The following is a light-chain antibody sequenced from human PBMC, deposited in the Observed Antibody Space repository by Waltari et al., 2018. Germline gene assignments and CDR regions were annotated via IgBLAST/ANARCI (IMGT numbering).Light chain of an antibody. V-gene: IGLV2-8*01. CDR2: EVS. J-gene: IGLJ2*01. CDR1: SSDVGGYNY. Sequence: QSALTQPPSASGSPGQSVTISCTGTSSDVGGYNYVSWYQQHPGKAPKLMIYEVSKRPSGVPDRFSGSKSGNPASLTVSGLQAEDEADYYCSSYAGRNNLVFGGGTKLTVL. CDR3: SSYAGRNNLV.